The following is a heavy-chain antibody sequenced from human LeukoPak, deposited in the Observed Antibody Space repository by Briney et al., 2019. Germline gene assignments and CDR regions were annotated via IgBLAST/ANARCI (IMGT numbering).Heavy chain of an antibody. J-gene: IGHJ2*01. CDR2: IYHSGST. V-gene: IGHV4-38-2*02. Sequence: TSETLSLTCTVSGYSISSGYCWGWIRQPPGKGLEWIGSIYHSGSTYYNPSLKSRVTISVDTSKNQFSLKLSSVTAADTAVYYCARAGTYHWYFDLWGRGTLVTVSS. CDR3: ARAGTYHWYFDL. CDR1: GYSISSGYC. D-gene: IGHD1-26*01.